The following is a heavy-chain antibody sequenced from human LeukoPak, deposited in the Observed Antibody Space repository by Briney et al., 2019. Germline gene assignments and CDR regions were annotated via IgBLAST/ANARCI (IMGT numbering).Heavy chain of an antibody. CDR3: ARALDSSGWYFDY. CDR1: GGSISSYY. D-gene: IGHD6-19*01. CDR2: VYYSGST. V-gene: IGHV4-59*01. Sequence: PSETLSLTCTVSGGSISSYYWSWIRQPPGKGLEWIGYVYYSGSTKYNPSLKSRVTISVGTSKNQFSLKLSSVTAADTAVYYCARALDSSGWYFDYWGQGTLVTVSS. J-gene: IGHJ4*02.